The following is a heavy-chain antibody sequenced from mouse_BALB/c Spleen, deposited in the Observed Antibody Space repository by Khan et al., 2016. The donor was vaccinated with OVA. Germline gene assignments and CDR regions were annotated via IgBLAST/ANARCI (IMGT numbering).Heavy chain of an antibody. CDR3: ARHRFTSPAAWFAY. V-gene: IGHV5-6*01. CDR2: ISTGGSYT. CDR1: GFTFSSYG. J-gene: IGHJ3*01. D-gene: IGHD1-1*01. Sequence: EVELVESGGDLVKPGGSLKLSCEASGFTFSSYGMSWVRQTPDKRLEWVATISTGGSYTYYPDSVKGRSTISRDNAKNTLYLQMSSLKSEDTAMYYCARHRFTSPAAWFAYWGQGTLVTVSA.